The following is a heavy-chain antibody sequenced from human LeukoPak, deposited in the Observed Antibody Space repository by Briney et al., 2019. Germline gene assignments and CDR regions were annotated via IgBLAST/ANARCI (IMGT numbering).Heavy chain of an antibody. CDR1: GFTFSSYW. CDR2: IKQDGSEK. J-gene: IGHJ5*02. D-gene: IGHD5-12*01. V-gene: IGHV3-7*03. CDR3: ARDGGFGATTNNWFDP. Sequence: GSLILSCAASGFTFSSYWMSWVRQAPGKGLEWVANIKQDGSEKYYVDSVKGRFTISRDNAKNSLYLQMNSLSAEDTAVYYCARDGGFGATTNNWFDPWPQGTLVTVSS.